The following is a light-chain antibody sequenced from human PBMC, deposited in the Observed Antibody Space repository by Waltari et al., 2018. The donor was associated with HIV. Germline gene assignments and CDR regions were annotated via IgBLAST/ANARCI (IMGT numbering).Light chain of an antibody. CDR3: CSYAGSSTLL. V-gene: IGLV2-23*01. CDR1: SSDVGGYTY. Sequence: QSALTQPASVSGSPGQSCTLSCTGTSSDVGGYTYVSWYQQHPGKAPKPVIYDVSERPSGVSNRFSGSKSGNTASLTISGLQAEDEADYNCCSYAGSSTLLFGGGTKVTVL. J-gene: IGLJ2*01. CDR2: DVS.